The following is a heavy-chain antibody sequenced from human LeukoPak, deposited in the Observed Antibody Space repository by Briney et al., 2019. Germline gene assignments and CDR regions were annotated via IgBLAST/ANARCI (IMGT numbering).Heavy chain of an antibody. J-gene: IGHJ4*02. CDR3: ARKSVLYSSGWYYFDY. V-gene: IGHV1-69*04. D-gene: IGHD6-19*01. CDR2: IIPILGIA. Sequence: SVKVSCKASGYTFTSYGISWVRQAPGQGLEWMGRIIPILGIANYAQKFQGRVTITAVKSTSTAYMELSSLRSEDTAVYYCARKSVLYSSGWYYFDYWGQGTLVTVSS. CDR1: GYTFTSYG.